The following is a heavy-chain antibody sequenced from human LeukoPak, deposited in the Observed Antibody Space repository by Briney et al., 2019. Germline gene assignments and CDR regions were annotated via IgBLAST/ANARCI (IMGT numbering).Heavy chain of an antibody. CDR1: GYSISSGYY. V-gene: IGHV4-38-2*02. D-gene: IGHD3-22*01. Sequence: SETLSLTCTVSGYSISSGYYWGWIRQPPGKGLEWIGSIYHSGSTYYNPSLKSRVTISVDTSKNQFSLKLSSVTAADTAVYYCARWDHYDSSGYPWDAARASIDYWGQGTLVTVSS. CDR3: ARWDHYDSSGYPWDAARASIDY. J-gene: IGHJ4*02. CDR2: IYHSGST.